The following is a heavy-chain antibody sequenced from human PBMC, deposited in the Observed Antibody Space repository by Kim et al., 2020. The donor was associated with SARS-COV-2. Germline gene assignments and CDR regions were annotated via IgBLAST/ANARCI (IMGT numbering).Heavy chain of an antibody. CDR1: GYTFTSYY. Sequence: ASVKVSCKASGYTFTSYYMHWVRQAPGQGLEWMGINNPSGGSTSYAQKFQGRVTMTRDTSTSTVYMELSSLRSEDTAVYYCARSLHDDRDRVVGNYYGMDVWGQGTTVTVSS. CDR2: NNPSGGST. V-gene: IGHV1-46*01. D-gene: IGHD2-21*01. CDR3: ARSLHDDRDRVVGNYYGMDV. J-gene: IGHJ6*02.